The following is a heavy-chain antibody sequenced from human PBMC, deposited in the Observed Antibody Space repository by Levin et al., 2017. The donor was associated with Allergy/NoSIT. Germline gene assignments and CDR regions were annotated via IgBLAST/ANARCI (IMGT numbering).Heavy chain of an antibody. Sequence: GESLKISCAVSGFTFENYNMHWVRQPPGKGLEWVSFIRWNSGDTDYADSVRGRFTISRDNSKNSLYLQMNSLMTEDTALYYCVKDRGSGSCSFDYWGQGALVAVSS. CDR3: VKDRGSGSCSFDY. J-gene: IGHJ4*02. CDR1: GFTFENYN. V-gene: IGHV3-43*01. D-gene: IGHD3-10*01. CDR2: IRWNSGDT.